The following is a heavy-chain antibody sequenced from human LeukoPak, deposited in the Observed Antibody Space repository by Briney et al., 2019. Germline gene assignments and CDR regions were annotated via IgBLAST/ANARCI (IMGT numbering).Heavy chain of an antibody. CDR2: IYYSGST. J-gene: IGHJ4*02. D-gene: IGHD6-13*01. V-gene: IGHV4-39*07. CDR3: ASGPAAAGFDY. Sequence: SETLSLTCTVSGGSISSSSYYWGWIRQPPGKGVGWIGSIYYSGSTYYNPSLKSQVTRPIDTSKNQCSLKLSSVTAADTAVYYCASGPAAAGFDYWGQGTLVTVSS. CDR1: GGSISSSSYY.